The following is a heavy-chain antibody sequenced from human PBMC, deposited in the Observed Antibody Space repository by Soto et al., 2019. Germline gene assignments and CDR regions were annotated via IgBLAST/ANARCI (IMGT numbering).Heavy chain of an antibody. J-gene: IGHJ4*02. CDR1: GNSVSSNSAA. CDR3: ARVGDFWSGPTYYFDY. CDR2: TYYRSKWYN. V-gene: IGHV6-1*01. D-gene: IGHD3-3*01. Sequence: SQTLSLTCAISGNSVSSNSAAWIWIRQSPSRGLEWLGRTYYRSKWYNDYAVSVKSRITINPDTSKNQFSLQLNSVTPEDTAVYYCARVGDFWSGPTYYFDYWGQGTLVTVSS.